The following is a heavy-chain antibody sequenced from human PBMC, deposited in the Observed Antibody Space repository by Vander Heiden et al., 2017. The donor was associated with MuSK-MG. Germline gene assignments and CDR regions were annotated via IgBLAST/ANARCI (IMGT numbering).Heavy chain of an antibody. Sequence: VQLAESGVAVVRPGESLRLSCETSGFKFDSYGMSWVRQAPGKGLEYVSGINWSGQGTIDADSVKGRFTISRDNAKKYIYLNLNSLRGDDTAFYCCAMGYYYDWGPWGQGPLVTVSS. CDR1: GFKFDSYG. D-gene: IGHD3-16*01. J-gene: IGHJ4*02. CDR2: INWSGQGT. V-gene: IGHV3-20*04. CDR3: AMGYYYDWGP.